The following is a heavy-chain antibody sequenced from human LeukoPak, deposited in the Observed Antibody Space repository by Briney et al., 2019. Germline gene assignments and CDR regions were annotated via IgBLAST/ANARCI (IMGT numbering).Heavy chain of an antibody. J-gene: IGHJ4*02. D-gene: IGHD1/OR15-1a*01. CDR1: GFTFSSHA. CDR3: AKYGTIRPPYYLDY. Sequence: GGSLRLSCAASGFTFSSHAMTRVRQAPGKGLEWVSSVFGNDGSTYYADAVEGRFTISRDNSKNTVSLQMNSLRVEDTAVYYCAKYGTIRPPYYLDYWGQGTLVTVSS. V-gene: IGHV3-23*01. CDR2: VFGNDGST.